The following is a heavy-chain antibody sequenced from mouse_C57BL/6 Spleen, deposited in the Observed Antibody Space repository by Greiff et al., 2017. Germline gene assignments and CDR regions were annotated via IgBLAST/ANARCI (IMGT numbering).Heavy chain of an antibody. CDR3: ARQGAY. CDR2: ISNGGGST. Sequence: EVKLMESGGGLVQPGGSLKLSCAASGFTFSDYYMYWVRQTPEKRLEWVAYISNGGGSTYYPYTVKGRFTISRDNAKNPLYLQMGRLKSEDTAMYYCARQGAYWGQGTLVTVSA. CDR1: GFTFSDYY. V-gene: IGHV5-12*01. J-gene: IGHJ3*01.